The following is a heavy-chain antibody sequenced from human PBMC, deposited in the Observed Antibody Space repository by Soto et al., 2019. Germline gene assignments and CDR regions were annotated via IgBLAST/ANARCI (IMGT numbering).Heavy chain of an antibody. CDR3: ARDGTERVYYFDY. CDR2: IDPNSGGT. D-gene: IGHD1-26*01. Sequence: GASVKVSCKASGYTFTGYYVHWVRQSPGQGLEWMGWIDPNSGGTNYAQKFQGWVTMTRDTSISTAYMELSRLRSDDTAVYYCARDGTERVYYFDYWGQGTLVTVSS. V-gene: IGHV1-2*04. J-gene: IGHJ4*02. CDR1: GYTFTGYY.